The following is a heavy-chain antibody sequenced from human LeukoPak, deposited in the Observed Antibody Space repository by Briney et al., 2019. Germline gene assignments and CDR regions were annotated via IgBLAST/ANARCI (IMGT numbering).Heavy chain of an antibody. CDR1: GFSLSTSGMC. V-gene: IGHV2-70*11. J-gene: IGHJ6*03. CDR3: ARRRRYSYCYYYYYYMDV. CDR2: IDWDDDK. Sequence: ESGPALVKPTQTLTLTCTFSGFSLSTSGMCVSWIRQPPGKALEWLARIDWDDDKYYSTSLKTRLTISKDTSKNQVVLTMTNMDPVDTATYYCARRRRYSYCYYYYYYMDVWGKGTTVTVSS. D-gene: IGHD5-18*01.